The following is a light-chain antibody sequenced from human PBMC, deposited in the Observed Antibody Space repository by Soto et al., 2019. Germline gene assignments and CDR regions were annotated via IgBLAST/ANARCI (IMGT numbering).Light chain of an antibody. J-gene: IGKJ1*01. V-gene: IGKV3-20*01. Sequence: EIVLTQSPGILSLSPGERATLSCRASQFVSSNSLAWYQQKRGQAPRLLIHDASSRATGIPDRFSGSGSGTDFTLTISRLEPEDFAVYYCQQYAGSPRTFGQGTKVDIK. CDR3: QQYAGSPRT. CDR1: QFVSSNS. CDR2: DAS.